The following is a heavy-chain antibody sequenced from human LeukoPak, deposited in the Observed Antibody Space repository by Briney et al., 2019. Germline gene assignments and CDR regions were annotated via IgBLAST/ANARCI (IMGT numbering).Heavy chain of an antibody. CDR1: GYTLTELS. CDR3: ATSPAHCSSTSCYWGFDY. V-gene: IGHV1-24*01. CDR2: FYPEDGET. D-gene: IGHD2-2*01. J-gene: IGHJ4*02. Sequence: GASVKVSCKVSGYTLTELSMHWVRQAPGKGLEWMGGFYPEDGETIYAQKFQGRVTMTEDTSTDTAYMELSSLRSEDTAVYYCATSPAHCSSTSCYWGFDYWGQGTLVTVSS.